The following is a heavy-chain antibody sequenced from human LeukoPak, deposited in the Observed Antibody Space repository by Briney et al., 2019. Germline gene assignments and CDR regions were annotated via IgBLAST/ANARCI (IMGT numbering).Heavy chain of an antibody. Sequence: SETLSLTCAVYGGSFSGYYWSWIRQPAGKGLEWIGRIYTSGSTNYNPSLKSRVTMSVDTSKNQFSLKLSSVTAADTAVYYCARDGQRITMVRGASNWFDPWGQGTLVTVSS. V-gene: IGHV4-4*07. CDR2: IYTSGST. D-gene: IGHD3-10*01. CDR1: GGSFSGYY. CDR3: ARDGQRITMVRGASNWFDP. J-gene: IGHJ5*02.